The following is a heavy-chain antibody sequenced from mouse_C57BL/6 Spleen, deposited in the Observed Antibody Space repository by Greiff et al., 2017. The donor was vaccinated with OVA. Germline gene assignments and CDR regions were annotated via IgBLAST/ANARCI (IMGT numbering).Heavy chain of an antibody. CDR3: TRDGNYEDWFAY. CDR2: IRNKANNHAT. Sequence: EVKLVESGGGLVQPGGSMKLSYAASGFTFSDAWMDWVRQSPEKGLEWVAEIRNKANNHATYYAESVKGRFTISRDDSKSSVYLQMNSLRAEDTGIYYCTRDGNYEDWFAYWGQGTLVTVSA. D-gene: IGHD2-1*01. V-gene: IGHV6-6*01. J-gene: IGHJ3*01. CDR1: GFTFSDAW.